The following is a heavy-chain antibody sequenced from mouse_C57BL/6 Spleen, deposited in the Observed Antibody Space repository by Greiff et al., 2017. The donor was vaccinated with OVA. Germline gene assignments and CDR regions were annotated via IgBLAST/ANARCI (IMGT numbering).Heavy chain of an antibody. CDR2: IDPSDSYT. D-gene: IGHD1-1*01. J-gene: IGHJ4*01. V-gene: IGHV1-69*01. CDR3: ARCYGSSAGAMDY. CDR1: GYPFTRYW. Sequence: QVQLQQPGAELVMPGASVNLSCTASGYPFTRYWMHWVKQRPGQGLEWIGEIDPSDSYTNYNQKFKGKSTLTVDKSSSTAYMQLSSLTSEDSAVEYCARCYGSSAGAMDYGGQGTSVTVSS.